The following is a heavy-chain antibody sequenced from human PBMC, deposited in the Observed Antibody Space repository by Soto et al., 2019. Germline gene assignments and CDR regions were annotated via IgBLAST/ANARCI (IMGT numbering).Heavy chain of an antibody. CDR2: TYYRSKWYN. Sequence: QVQLQQSGPGLVKPSQTLSLTCAISGDSVSSNSAAWNWIKQSPSRGLEWLGRTYYRSKWYNHYAVSVESRVTINADTSKNQFSLQLNSVTPEDTAVYYCTRGKPDWFDPWGQGTLVTVSS. CDR3: TRGKPDWFDP. V-gene: IGHV6-1*01. CDR1: GDSVSSNSAA. D-gene: IGHD3-10*01. J-gene: IGHJ5*02.